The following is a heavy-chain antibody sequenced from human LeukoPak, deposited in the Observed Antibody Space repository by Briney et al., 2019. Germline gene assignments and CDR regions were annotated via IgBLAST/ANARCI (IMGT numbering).Heavy chain of an antibody. CDR2: IYSGGST. V-gene: IGHV3-66*01. Sequence: GGSLRLSCAASGFTVSSNYMSWVRQAPGKGLEWVSVIYSGGSTYYADSVKGRFTISRDNSKNTLYLQMNSLRAEDTAVYYCASFSIQTYYYYGMDVWGQGTTVTVSS. J-gene: IGHJ6*02. D-gene: IGHD3-3*01. CDR3: ASFSIQTYYYYGMDV. CDR1: GFTVSSNY.